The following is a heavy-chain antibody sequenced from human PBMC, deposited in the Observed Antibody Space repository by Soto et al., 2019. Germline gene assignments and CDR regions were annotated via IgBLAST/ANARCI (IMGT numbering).Heavy chain of an antibody. Sequence: EVQLVESGGGLVQPGGSLRLSCAASGFLFNTYWMFWVRQAPRKGLLWVSRIKSDGSSTNYADSVKGRFTISRENAKNTVYLKMTRLRAEDTAVYYCAVGGGDYNSLDYWGQGILVTVSS. CDR2: IKSDGSST. CDR1: GFLFNTYW. V-gene: IGHV3-74*01. J-gene: IGHJ4*02. CDR3: AVGGGDYNSLDY. D-gene: IGHD3-9*01.